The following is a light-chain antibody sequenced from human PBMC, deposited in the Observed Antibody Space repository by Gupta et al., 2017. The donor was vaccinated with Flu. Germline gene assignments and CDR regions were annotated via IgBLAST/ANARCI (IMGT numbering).Light chain of an antibody. CDR2: AAS. Sequence: SPSPFTATTGDRVTITCRASQGISSYLAWYQQKPGKAPKLLIYAASTLQSGVPSRFSGSGSGTDFTLTISCLQSEDFATYYCQQYYSYPWTFGQGTKVEIK. J-gene: IGKJ1*01. V-gene: IGKV1-8*01. CDR1: QGISSY. CDR3: QQYYSYPWT.